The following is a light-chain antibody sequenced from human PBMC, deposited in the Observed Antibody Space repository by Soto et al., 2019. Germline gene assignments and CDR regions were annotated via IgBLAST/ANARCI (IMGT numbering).Light chain of an antibody. Sequence: QSALAQPPSASGSPGQSVTISCTGTSSDVGDNYVSWYQQYPGKAPKLMIYEVSNRPSGVSNRFSGSKSGNTASLTISGLQTEDEAHYFCCSYTSSSTLWVFGGGTKLTVL. J-gene: IGLJ3*02. CDR1: SSDVGDNY. CDR3: CSYTSSSTLWV. CDR2: EVS. V-gene: IGLV2-14*01.